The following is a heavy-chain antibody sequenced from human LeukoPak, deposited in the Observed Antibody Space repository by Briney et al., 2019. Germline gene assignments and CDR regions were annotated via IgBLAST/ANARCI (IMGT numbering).Heavy chain of an antibody. J-gene: IGHJ4*02. CDR3: ARVRNDYNPGAIDY. CDR1: GFTFSDHY. V-gene: IGHV3-11*04. D-gene: IGHD5-24*01. CDR2: ISSSGYTI. Sequence: GGSLRLSYAASGFTFSDHYMTWIRQAPGKGLLWVSYISSSGYTIYYADSVKGRFTISRDNAKNSLYLQMKSLRAEDTAVYYCARVRNDYNPGAIDYWGQGTLVTVSS.